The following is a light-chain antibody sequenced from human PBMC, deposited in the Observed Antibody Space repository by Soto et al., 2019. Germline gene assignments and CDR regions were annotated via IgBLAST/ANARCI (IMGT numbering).Light chain of an antibody. J-gene: IGKJ4*01. V-gene: IGKV3-11*01. CDR1: QSVSSY. CDR3: QQRSNLPLT. CDR2: NAS. Sequence: EIVLTQSPGTLSLSPGERATLSCRASQSVSSYLAWYQQKRGQPPRLLIYNASNRATGIPDRFSGSGSGTDFTLTISFLEPEDFAVYYCQQRSNLPLTFGGGTKVDIK.